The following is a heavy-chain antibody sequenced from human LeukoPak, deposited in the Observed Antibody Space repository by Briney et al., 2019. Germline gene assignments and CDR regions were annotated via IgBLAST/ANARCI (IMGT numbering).Heavy chain of an antibody. J-gene: IGHJ5*02. CDR1: GGSFSGYY. D-gene: IGHD3-16*01. CDR2: INHSGST. CDR3: AQRGDSSFNWFDP. Sequence: KPSETLSLTCAVYGGSFSGYYWSWIRQPPGKGLEWIGEINHSGSTNYNPSLKSRVTISVDTSKNQLSLKLSSVTAADTAVYYCAQRGDSSFNWFDPWGQGTLVTVSS. V-gene: IGHV4-34*01.